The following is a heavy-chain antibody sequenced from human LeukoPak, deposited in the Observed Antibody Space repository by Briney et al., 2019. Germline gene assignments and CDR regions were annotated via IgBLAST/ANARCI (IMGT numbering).Heavy chain of an antibody. D-gene: IGHD3-10*01. CDR1: GGSISSYY. V-gene: IGHV4-30-4*08. Sequence: PSETLSLTCTVSGGSISSYYWSWIRQPPGKGLEWVGYIYYSGSTYYNPSLKSRVTISVDTSKNQFSLKLSSVTAADTAVYYCARGLYYYGSGSYFDYWGQGTLVTVSS. J-gene: IGHJ4*02. CDR3: ARGLYYYGSGSYFDY. CDR2: IYYSGST.